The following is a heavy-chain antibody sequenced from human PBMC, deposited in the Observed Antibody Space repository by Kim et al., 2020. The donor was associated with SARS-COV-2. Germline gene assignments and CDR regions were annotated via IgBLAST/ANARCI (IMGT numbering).Heavy chain of an antibody. D-gene: IGHD4-17*01. J-gene: IGHJ4*02. V-gene: IGHV4-4*07. Sequence: SLKSRVSMSVDTSNNQFSLKLSAVTAADTAVYYCARMPTGYGDYDPYFDYWGQGTLVTVSS. CDR3: ARMPTGYGDYDPYFDY.